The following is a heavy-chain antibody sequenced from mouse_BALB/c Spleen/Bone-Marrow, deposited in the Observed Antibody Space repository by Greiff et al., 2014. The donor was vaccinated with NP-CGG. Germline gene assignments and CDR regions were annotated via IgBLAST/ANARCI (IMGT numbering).Heavy chain of an antibody. D-gene: IGHD2-2*01. CDR1: GFAFSTYD. CDR3: GRNSRGYDGFAN. J-gene: IGHJ3*01. Sequence: DVHLVESGGGLVKPGGSLKLSCAASGFAFSTYDMSWVRQTPEKRLEWVAYISSGGGNTYYPDTVKGRFTISRDNAKNTLSLQMSSLKSEDTAIFFCGRNSRGYDGFANWGQGTLVTVSA. CDR2: ISSGGGNT. V-gene: IGHV5-12-1*01.